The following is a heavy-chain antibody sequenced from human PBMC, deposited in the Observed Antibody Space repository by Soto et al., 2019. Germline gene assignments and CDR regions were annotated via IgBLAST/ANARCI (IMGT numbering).Heavy chain of an antibody. CDR2: ISSSSSTI. CDR1: GFTFSSYS. CDR3: ARDRGYCSVGSCYFKLGWFDP. D-gene: IGHD2-15*01. Sequence: EVQLVESGGGLVQPGGSLRLSCAASGFTFSSYSMNWVRQAPGKGLEWGSDISSSSSTIYYADSVKGRFTISRDNAKNTRYLPMNSLRDDDTAVYYCARDRGYCSVGSCYFKLGWFDPWGQGTLVTVSS. J-gene: IGHJ5*02. V-gene: IGHV3-48*02.